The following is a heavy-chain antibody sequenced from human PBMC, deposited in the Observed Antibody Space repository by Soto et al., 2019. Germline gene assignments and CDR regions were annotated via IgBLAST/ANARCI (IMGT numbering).Heavy chain of an antibody. V-gene: IGHV4-31*03. CDR3: ARDRLYYGSGTAFDY. D-gene: IGHD3-10*01. Sequence: PSETLSLTCTVSGGSISSGGYYWSWIRQHPGKGLEWIGYIYYSGSTYYNPSLKSRVTISVDTSKNQFSLKLSFVTAADTAVYYCARDRLYYGSGTAFDYWGQGTLVTVSS. J-gene: IGHJ4*02. CDR1: GGSISSGGYY. CDR2: IYYSGST.